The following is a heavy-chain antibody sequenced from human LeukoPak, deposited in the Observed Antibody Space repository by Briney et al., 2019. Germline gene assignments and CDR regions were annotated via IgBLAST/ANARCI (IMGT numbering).Heavy chain of an antibody. CDR3: ARVGSGSYLNYYYYMDV. J-gene: IGHJ6*03. D-gene: IGHD1-26*01. CDR1: GGSFSGYY. CDR2: INHSGST. V-gene: IGHV4-34*01. Sequence: SETLSLTCAVYGGSFSGYYWSWIRQPPGKGLEWIGEINHSGSTNYNPSLKSRFTISVDTSKNQFSLKLSAVTAADTAVYYCARVGSGSYLNYYYYMDVWGQGALVTVSS.